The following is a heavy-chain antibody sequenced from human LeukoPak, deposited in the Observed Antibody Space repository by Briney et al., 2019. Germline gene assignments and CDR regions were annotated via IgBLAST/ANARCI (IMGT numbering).Heavy chain of an antibody. J-gene: IGHJ4*02. D-gene: IGHD3-22*01. CDR3: AKSVVVVSPFDY. CDR2: ISGSGGST. CDR1: GLTFSSYA. Sequence: GGSLRPSCPPSGLTFSSYAMSWVGQAPGKGLGWVSAISGSGGSTYYADSVKGRFTISRDNSKNTLYLQMNSLRAEDTAVYYCAKSVVVVSPFDYWGQGTLVTVSS. V-gene: IGHV3-23*01.